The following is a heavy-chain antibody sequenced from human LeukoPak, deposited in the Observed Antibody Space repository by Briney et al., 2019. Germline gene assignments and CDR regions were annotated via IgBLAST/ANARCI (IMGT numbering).Heavy chain of an antibody. CDR2: IYSGGSI. CDR1: GFTVSSSY. V-gene: IGHV3-53*01. D-gene: IGHD5-24*01. CDR3: AGDVGRDGYNSYFDL. Sequence: IQSGGSLRLSCAASGFTVSSSYMSWVRQAPGKGLEWVSVIYSGGSIRYADSVKGRFTIYRDNSKNTVYFQMNSLRAEDTAVYYRAGDVGRDGYNSYFDLWGRGTLVTVSS. J-gene: IGHJ2*01.